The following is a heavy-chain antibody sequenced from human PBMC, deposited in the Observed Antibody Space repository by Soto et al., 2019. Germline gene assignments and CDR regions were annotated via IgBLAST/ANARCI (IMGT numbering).Heavy chain of an antibody. J-gene: IGHJ3*02. D-gene: IGHD3-22*01. V-gene: IGHV3-21*01. CDR3: VRDYYDTSGYPNTFDM. Sequence: LRLSCAASGFTLSRHTMNWVRQAPGKGLEWVSFIGSRTSDIYYADSVKGRFTISRDNAKNSLYLDLTRLGAEDTAVYFCVRDYYDTSGYPNTFDMWGQGTMVTVSS. CDR1: GFTLSRHT. CDR2: IGSRTSDI.